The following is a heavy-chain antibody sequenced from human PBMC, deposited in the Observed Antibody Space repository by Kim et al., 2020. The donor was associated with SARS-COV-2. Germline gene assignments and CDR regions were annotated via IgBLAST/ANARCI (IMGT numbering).Heavy chain of an antibody. J-gene: IGHJ3*02. Sequence: SQTLSLTCAISGDSVSSNSAAWNWIRQSPSRGLEWLGRTYYRSKWYNDYAVSVKSRITINPDTSKNQFSLQLNSVTPEDTAVYYCARDPGGLYQLLYLDAFDIWGQGTMVTVSS. CDR2: TYYRSKWYN. CDR3: ARDPGGLYQLLYLDAFDI. D-gene: IGHD2-2*02. CDR1: GDSVSSNSAA. V-gene: IGHV6-1*01.